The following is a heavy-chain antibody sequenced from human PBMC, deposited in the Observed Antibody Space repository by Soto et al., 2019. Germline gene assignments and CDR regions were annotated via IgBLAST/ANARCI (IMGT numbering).Heavy chain of an antibody. CDR1: GYTFTSYD. J-gene: IGHJ4*02. Sequence: ASVKVSCKASGYTFTSYDINWVRQATGQGLEWLGWMNPNSGDTGYAQRFQGRVTLTRSTSISTAYMELSGLRSEDTAVYYCARNRATTGDLDYWGQGTLVTVSS. V-gene: IGHV1-8*01. D-gene: IGHD3-10*01. CDR2: MNPNSGDT. CDR3: ARNRATTGDLDY.